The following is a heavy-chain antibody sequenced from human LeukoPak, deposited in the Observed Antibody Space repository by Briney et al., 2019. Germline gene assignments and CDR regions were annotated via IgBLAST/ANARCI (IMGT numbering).Heavy chain of an antibody. J-gene: IGHJ4*02. Sequence: PGRSLRLSCAASGFTFSSYGMHWVRQAPGKGLEWVAFIRYDGSNKYYADSVKGRFTISRDNSKNTLYLQMNSLRAEDTAVYYCAKDHARYCSGGSCYGEDYWGQGTLVTVSS. CDR2: IRYDGSNK. D-gene: IGHD2-15*01. CDR1: GFTFSSYG. V-gene: IGHV3-30*02. CDR3: AKDHARYCSGGSCYGEDY.